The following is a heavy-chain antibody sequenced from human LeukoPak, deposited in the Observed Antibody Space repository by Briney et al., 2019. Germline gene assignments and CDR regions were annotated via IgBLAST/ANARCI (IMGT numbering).Heavy chain of an antibody. CDR1: GFTVSDHY. Sequence: GGSLRLSCAVSGFTVSDHYMSWVRQAPGKGLEWVAVISYDGNNKYYADSVKGRFTISRDNSKNTLYLQMNSLRTEDTAVYYCARDLGLWFGELGHYFDYWGQGTLVTVSS. J-gene: IGHJ4*02. CDR3: ARDLGLWFGELGHYFDY. D-gene: IGHD3-10*01. CDR2: ISYDGNNK. V-gene: IGHV3-30-3*01.